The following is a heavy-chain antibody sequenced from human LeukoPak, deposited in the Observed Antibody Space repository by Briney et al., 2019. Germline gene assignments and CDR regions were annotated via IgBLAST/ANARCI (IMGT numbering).Heavy chain of an antibody. Sequence: GSLRLSCAASGFTFSNYAMHWVRQAPGKGLEWVAVISYDGSNKYYADSVKGRFTISRDSSRNTLFLHMNTLRAEDTAIYYCAKDRTVGASYWYFDLWGRGTLVTVSS. D-gene: IGHD1-26*01. CDR2: ISYDGSNK. J-gene: IGHJ2*01. CDR3: AKDRTVGASYWYFDL. V-gene: IGHV3-30-3*01. CDR1: GFTFSNYA.